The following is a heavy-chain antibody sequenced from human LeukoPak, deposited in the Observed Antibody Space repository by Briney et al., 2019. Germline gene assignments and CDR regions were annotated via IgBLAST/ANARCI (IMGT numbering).Heavy chain of an antibody. J-gene: IGHJ4*02. Sequence: GGSLRLSCAASGFTFSSYSMNWVRQAPGKGLEWVSSISSSSSYIYYADSVKGRFTISRDNAMTSLYLQMNSLRAEDTAVYYCARDLSGSSGWSYYFDYWGQGTLVTVSS. D-gene: IGHD6-19*01. CDR3: ARDLSGSSGWSYYFDY. V-gene: IGHV3-21*01. CDR1: GFTFSSYS. CDR2: ISSSSSYI.